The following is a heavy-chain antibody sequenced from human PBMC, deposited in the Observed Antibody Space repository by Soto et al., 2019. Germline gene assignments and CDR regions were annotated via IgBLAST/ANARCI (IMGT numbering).Heavy chain of an antibody. CDR1: GFTFSSYG. CDR2: IWYDGSNK. J-gene: IGHJ6*02. V-gene: IGHV3-33*01. CDR3: ARPAGYCSGGSCYYYGMDV. Sequence: QVQLEESGGGVVQPGRSLRLSCAASGFTFSSYGMHWVRQAPGKGLEWVAVIWYDGSNKYYADSVKGRFTISRDNSKNTLYLQMNSLRAEDTAVYYCARPAGYCSGGSCYYYGMDVWGQGTTVTVSS. D-gene: IGHD2-15*01.